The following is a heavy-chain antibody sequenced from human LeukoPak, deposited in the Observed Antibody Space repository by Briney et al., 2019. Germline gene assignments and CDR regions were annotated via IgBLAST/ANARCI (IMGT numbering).Heavy chain of an antibody. V-gene: IGHV3-21*01. CDR1: GFTFSSNS. D-gene: IGHD2-15*01. CDR2: ISTSSSYI. J-gene: IGHJ5*02. Sequence: NPGGSLRLSCAASGFTFSSNSMNWVRQAPGKGLEWVSSISTSSSYIYYADSVKGRFTISRDNAKNSLYLQMNSLRAEDTAVYYCARGAEVVAATDNWFDPWGQGTLVTVSS. CDR3: ARGAEVVAATDNWFDP.